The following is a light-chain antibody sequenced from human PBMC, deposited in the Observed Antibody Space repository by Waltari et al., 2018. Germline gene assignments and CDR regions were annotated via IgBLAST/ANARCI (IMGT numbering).Light chain of an antibody. CDR2: EVS. Sequence: QSALTQPASVSGSPGHSLTISCSGTDSDVGAYDFGSWYQQHPGKSPHLIIYEVSNRPSGISNRFSASKSGNTASLTISGLQAEDEADYYCSSYTTSSAPGVFGTGTRVTVL. J-gene: IGLJ1*01. CDR1: DSDVGAYDF. CDR3: SSYTTSSAPGV. V-gene: IGLV2-14*01.